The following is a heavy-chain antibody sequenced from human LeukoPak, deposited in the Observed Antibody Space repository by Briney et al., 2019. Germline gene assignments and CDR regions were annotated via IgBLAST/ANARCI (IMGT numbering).Heavy chain of an antibody. CDR2: ISGSGGST. CDR1: RFTFNNYA. Sequence: WGSLRLSGAASRFTFNNYAMNWVRQAPGKGLEWVSAISGSGGSTYYADSVKGRFTISRDNSKNTLYLQMNSLRAEDTAVYYCAKPARTDYADYWGQGTLVTVSS. D-gene: IGHD1-14*01. V-gene: IGHV3-23*01. CDR3: AKPARTDYADY. J-gene: IGHJ4*02.